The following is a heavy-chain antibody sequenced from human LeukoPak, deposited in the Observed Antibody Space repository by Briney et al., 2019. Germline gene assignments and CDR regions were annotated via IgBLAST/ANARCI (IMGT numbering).Heavy chain of an antibody. CDR3: ARASGYDSSGYPIY. CDR1: GFTFSSYA. V-gene: IGHV3-30-3*01. D-gene: IGHD3-22*01. J-gene: IGHJ4*02. Sequence: GGSLRLSCAASGFTFSSYAMHWVRQAPGKGLEWVAVISYDGSNKYYADSVKGRFTISSDNSKNTLYLQMNSLRAEDTAVYYCARASGYDSSGYPIYWGQGTLVTVSS. CDR2: ISYDGSNK.